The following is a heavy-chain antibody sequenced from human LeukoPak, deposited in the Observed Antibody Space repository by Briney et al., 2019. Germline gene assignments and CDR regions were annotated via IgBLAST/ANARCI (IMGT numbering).Heavy chain of an antibody. V-gene: IGHV4-34*01. CDR1: GGSFSGYY. Sequence: SETLSLTCAVYGGSFSGYYWSWIRQPPGKGLEWIGEINHSGSTNYNPSLKSRVTILVDTSKNQFSLKLSSVTAADTAVYYCARGYCSSTSCYVPYWFDPWGQGTLVTVSS. CDR2: INHSGST. CDR3: ARGYCSSTSCYVPYWFDP. D-gene: IGHD2-2*01. J-gene: IGHJ5*02.